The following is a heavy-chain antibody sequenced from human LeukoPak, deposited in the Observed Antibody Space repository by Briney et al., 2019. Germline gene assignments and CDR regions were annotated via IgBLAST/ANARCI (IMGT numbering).Heavy chain of an antibody. Sequence: ASVKVSCKASGYTFTGYYMHWVRQAPGQGLEWMGWINPNSGGTNYAQKFQGRVTTTRDTSISTVYMELSRLRSDDTAVYYCARDPCSTSCYYNWFDPWGQGTLVTVSS. CDR2: INPNSGGT. CDR3: ARDPCSTSCYYNWFDP. CDR1: GYTFTGYY. V-gene: IGHV1-2*02. J-gene: IGHJ5*02. D-gene: IGHD2-2*01.